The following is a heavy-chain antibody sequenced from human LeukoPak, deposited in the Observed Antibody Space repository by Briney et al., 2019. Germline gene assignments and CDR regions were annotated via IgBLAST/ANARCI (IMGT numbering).Heavy chain of an antibody. D-gene: IGHD3-3*01. CDR1: GFTFSSYA. Sequence: GGSLRLSCAASGFTFSSYAMTWVRQAPGKGLEWVAAIKQDGGERYYVDSVKGRFTISRDNAKKSLFLQMNSQRVEDTAVYYCTRAANFRSFDLWGQGTMVTVSS. CDR2: IKQDGGER. V-gene: IGHV3-7*01. J-gene: IGHJ3*01. CDR3: TRAANFRSFDL.